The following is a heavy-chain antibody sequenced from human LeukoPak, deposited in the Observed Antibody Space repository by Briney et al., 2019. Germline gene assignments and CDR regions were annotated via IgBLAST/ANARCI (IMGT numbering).Heavy chain of an antibody. D-gene: IGHD6-19*01. J-gene: IGHJ5*02. V-gene: IGHV1-18*01. CDR2: ISAYNGNT. CDR1: GYTFTSYG. CDR3: ARVALYSSGWYEGLNWFDP. Sequence: ASVKVSCKASGYTFTSYGISWVRQAPGQGLEWMGWISAYNGNTNYAQKPQGRVTMTTDTSTSTAYMELRSLRSDDTAVYYCARVALYSSGWYEGLNWFDPWGQGTLVTVSS.